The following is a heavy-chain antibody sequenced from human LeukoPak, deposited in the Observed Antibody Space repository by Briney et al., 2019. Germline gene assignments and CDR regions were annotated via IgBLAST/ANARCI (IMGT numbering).Heavy chain of an antibody. CDR2: IRSKANSYAT. CDR3: TRHGPSGWWDFDY. D-gene: IGHD6-19*01. V-gene: IGHV3-73*01. J-gene: IGHJ4*02. Sequence: PGGSLKLSCAASGFTFSGSAMHWVRQASGKGLEWVGRIRSKANSYATAYAASVKGRFTISRDDSKNTAYLQMNSLKTEDTAVYYCTRHGPSGWWDFDYWGQGTLVTVSS. CDR1: GFTFSGSA.